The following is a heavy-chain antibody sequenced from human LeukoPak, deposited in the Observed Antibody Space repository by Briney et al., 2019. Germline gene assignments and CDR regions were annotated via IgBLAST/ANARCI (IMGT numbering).Heavy chain of an antibody. CDR1: GGSVSSGSYY. CDR3: ARSLSTIFEYYFDY. J-gene: IGHJ4*02. V-gene: IGHV4-30-2*01. CDR2: IYHSGST. D-gene: IGHD3-3*01. Sequence: SETLSLTCTVSGGSVSSGSYYWSWIRQPPGKGLEWIGYIYHSGSTHNNPSLKSRVTISVDRSKNQFSLKLSSVTAADTAVYYCARSLSTIFEYYFDYWGQETLVTVSS.